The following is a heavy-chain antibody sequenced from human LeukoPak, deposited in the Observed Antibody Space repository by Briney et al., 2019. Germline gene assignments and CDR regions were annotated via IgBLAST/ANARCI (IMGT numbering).Heavy chain of an antibody. CDR2: IYYSGST. Sequence: PSETLSLTCTVSGGSISSSSYYWGWIRQPPGKGLEWIGSIYYSGSTYYNPSLKSRVTISVDTSKNQFSLKLSSVTAADTAVYYCARDLEWEPIWGQGTLVTVSS. CDR1: GGSISSSSYY. J-gene: IGHJ4*02. V-gene: IGHV4-39*07. CDR3: ARDLEWEPI. D-gene: IGHD1-26*01.